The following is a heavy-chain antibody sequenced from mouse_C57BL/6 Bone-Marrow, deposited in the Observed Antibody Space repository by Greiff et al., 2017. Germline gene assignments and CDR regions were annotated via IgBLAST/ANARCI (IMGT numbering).Heavy chain of an antibody. CDR2: ISPGRAST. Sequence: QVHVKQSGPELVNPGASVKISCKAPGYTFTDFSITGVKHRPGQGLGRIGWISPGRASTYYHEKIKGTATLTVDQYSSTAYMLLRSLPSEDAAVYFGAREGGFYVDYWGQGTTLTVSS. CDR1: GYTFTDFS. J-gene: IGHJ2*01. V-gene: IGHV1-75*01. CDR3: AREGGFYVDY.